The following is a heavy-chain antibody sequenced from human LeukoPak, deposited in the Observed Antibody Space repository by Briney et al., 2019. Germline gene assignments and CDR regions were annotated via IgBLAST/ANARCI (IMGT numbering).Heavy chain of an antibody. CDR2: FDPEDGET. J-gene: IGHJ6*03. CDR3: LTGSIYYYYMDV. Sequence: GASVRVSCAVSGCALTELSMHWVRLAPGKGLGWRGGFDPEDGETIYTQQFQGRVTLPEDTSRDRASLELSRLRLGARAVVYVLTGSIYYYYMDVWGKGTTVTVSS. CDR1: GCALTELS. D-gene: IGHD6-6*01. V-gene: IGHV1-24*01.